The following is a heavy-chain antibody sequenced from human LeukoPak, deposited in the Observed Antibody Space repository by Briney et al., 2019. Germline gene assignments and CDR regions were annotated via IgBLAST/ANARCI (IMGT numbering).Heavy chain of an antibody. V-gene: IGHV4-34*01. CDR3: AEAGYYDSSGHYYFDY. Sequence: SETLSLTCAVYGGSFSGYYWSWIRQPPGKGLEWIGEINHSGTTNYNPSLRSRVTISIDTSKNQFSLNLSSVTAADTAVYYCAEAGYYDSSGHYYFDYWGQGMLVTVSS. J-gene: IGHJ4*02. D-gene: IGHD3-22*01. CDR1: GGSFSGYY. CDR2: INHSGTT.